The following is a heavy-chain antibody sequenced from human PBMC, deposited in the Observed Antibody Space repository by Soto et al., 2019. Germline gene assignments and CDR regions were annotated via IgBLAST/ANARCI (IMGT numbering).Heavy chain of an antibody. V-gene: IGHV1-18*03. J-gene: IGHJ4*02. D-gene: IGHD3-22*01. CDR2: ISAYNGNT. CDR3: AREARIYYDSSGYIDY. CDR1: GYTFTSYG. Sequence: ASVKVSCKASGYTFTSYGISWVRQAPGQGLEWMGWISAYNGNTNYAQKLQGRVTMTTDTSTSTAYMELRSLRSDDMAVYYCAREARIYYDSSGYIDYWGQGTLVTVSS.